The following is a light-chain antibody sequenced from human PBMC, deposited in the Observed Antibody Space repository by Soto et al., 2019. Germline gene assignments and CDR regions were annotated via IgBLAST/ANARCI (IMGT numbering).Light chain of an antibody. Sequence: DVVMTQSPLSLPVTLGQPASISCRSSQSLVYSDGNTYLNWFQQRPGQSPRRLIYKVSNRDSGVPDRFSGSGSVTAFTLKIRRVEAEDVGDYYCIQGTPWPYTLGQVTKLEIK. CDR1: QSLVYSDGNTY. V-gene: IGKV2-30*01. CDR3: IQGTPWPYT. CDR2: KVS. J-gene: IGKJ2*01.